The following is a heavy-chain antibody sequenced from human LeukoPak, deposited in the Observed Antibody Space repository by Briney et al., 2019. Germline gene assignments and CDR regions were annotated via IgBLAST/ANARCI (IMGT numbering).Heavy chain of an antibody. CDR2: INHSGST. CDR3: ARAVYYYGSGSYHYYYGMDV. J-gene: IGHJ6*04. CDR1: GGSFSGYY. D-gene: IGHD3-10*01. Sequence: PSETLSLTCAVYGGSFSGYYWSWIRQPPGKGLEWIGEINHSGSTNYNPSLKSRVTISVDTSKNRFSLKLSSVTAADTAVYYCARAVYYYGSGSYHYYYGMDVWGKGTTVTVSS. V-gene: IGHV4-34*01.